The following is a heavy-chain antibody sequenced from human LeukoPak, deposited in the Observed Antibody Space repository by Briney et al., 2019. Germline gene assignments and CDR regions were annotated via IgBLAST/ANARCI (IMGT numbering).Heavy chain of an antibody. CDR2: INPNSGGT. V-gene: IGHV1-2*02. CDR1: GYTFTGYY. CDR3: ARDPTPRYFDWLSAQGWFDP. J-gene: IGHJ5*02. D-gene: IGHD3-9*01. Sequence: GASVKVSCKASGYTFTGYYMHWVRQAPGQGLEWMGWINPNSGGTNYAQKFQGRVTMTMNTSISTAYMELSSLRSEDTAVYYCARDPTPRYFDWLSAQGWFDPWGQGTLVTVSA.